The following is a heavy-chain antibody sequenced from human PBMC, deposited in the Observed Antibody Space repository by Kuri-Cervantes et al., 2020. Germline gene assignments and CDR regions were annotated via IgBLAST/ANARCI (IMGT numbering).Heavy chain of an antibody. CDR3: ARGRGSSLDRYGMDV. Sequence: GGSLRLSCAASGFPFNTYAMNWVRQAPGKGLEWVSVIYSGGSTYYADSVKGRFTISRDNSKNTLYLQMNSLRAEDTAVYYCARGRGSSLDRYGMDVWGQGTTVTVSS. CDR2: IYSGGST. J-gene: IGHJ6*02. CDR1: GFPFNTYA. V-gene: IGHV3-53*01. D-gene: IGHD6-6*01.